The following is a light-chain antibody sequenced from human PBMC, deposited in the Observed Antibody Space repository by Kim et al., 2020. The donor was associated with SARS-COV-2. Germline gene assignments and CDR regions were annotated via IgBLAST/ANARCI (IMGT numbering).Light chain of an antibody. J-gene: IGLJ2*01. CDR2: GRN. Sequence: SSELTQDPAVSVALGQTVRITCRGDSLKNFYASWYRQKPGQAPVLVMFGRNNRPSEISGRLSGSSSGNTASLTIAGAQAEDEADYYCNSRDISGKYFVFGAGTKLTVL. CDR3: NSRDISGKYFV. V-gene: IGLV3-19*01. CDR1: SLKNFY.